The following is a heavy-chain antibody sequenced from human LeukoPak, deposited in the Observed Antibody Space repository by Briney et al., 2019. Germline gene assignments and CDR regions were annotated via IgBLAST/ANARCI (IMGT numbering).Heavy chain of an antibody. V-gene: IGHV4-59*01. J-gene: IGHJ4*02. D-gene: IGHD2-15*01. CDR3: ARGLVGAAAIDY. CDR2: IYYSGST. Sequence: SETLSLTCTVSGVSISSYYWSWIRQPPGKGLEWIGYIYYSGSTNYNPSLKSRVTISVDTSKNQFSLKLSSVTAADTAVYYCARGLVGAAAIDYWGQGTLVTVSS. CDR1: GVSISSYY.